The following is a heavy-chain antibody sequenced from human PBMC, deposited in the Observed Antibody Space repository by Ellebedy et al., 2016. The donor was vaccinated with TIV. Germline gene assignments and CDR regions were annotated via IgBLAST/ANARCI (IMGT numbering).Heavy chain of an antibody. CDR2: LYRGGDT. J-gene: IGHJ3*02. CDR3: ARVTRDVLYNIGGAFGI. D-gene: IGHD5-24*01. V-gene: IGHV3-53*05. Sequence: PGGSLRLSCAASGFSVADSNMTWVRQAPGKGLEWVSTLYRGGDTYYADSVKDRFTISRDNSKSTLYLQMRSLRTEDTAVYYCARVTRDVLYNIGGAFGIWGHGTMVTVS. CDR1: GFSVADSN.